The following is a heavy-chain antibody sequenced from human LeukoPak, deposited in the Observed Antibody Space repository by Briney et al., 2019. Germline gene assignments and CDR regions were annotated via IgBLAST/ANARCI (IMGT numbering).Heavy chain of an antibody. D-gene: IGHD5-12*01. CDR2: ISTSSSYI. J-gene: IGHJ4*02. V-gene: IGHV3-21*01. CDR1: GFTFSTYN. CDR3: ARVEGNIVTTTEGYFDY. Sequence: PGGSLRLSCAASGFTFSTYNMNWVRQAPGKGLEWVSSISTSSSYIYYADSMKGRFTISRDNAKNSLYLQMNSLRAEDTAVYYCARVEGNIVTTTEGYFDYWGQGTLVTVSS.